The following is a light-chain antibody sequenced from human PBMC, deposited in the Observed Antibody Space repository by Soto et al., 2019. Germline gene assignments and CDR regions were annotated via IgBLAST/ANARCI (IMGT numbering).Light chain of an antibody. CDR1: QSISSRD. CDR2: GAS. V-gene: IGKV3-20*01. CDR3: QQYGSSRFT. J-gene: IGKJ3*01. Sequence: EIVLTQYPGTLSLSPGERDTLSCRASQSISSRDLAWYQQKPGQAPRLLVYGASSRATGIPDRFSGSGSGTDCILTISRLEPEDFAEYYCQQYGSSRFTFGPGTKVVI.